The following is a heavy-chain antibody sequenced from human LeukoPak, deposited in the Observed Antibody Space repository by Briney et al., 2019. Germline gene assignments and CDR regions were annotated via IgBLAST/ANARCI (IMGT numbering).Heavy chain of an antibody. CDR2: SNPGGGAT. J-gene: IGHJ6*03. CDR3: ARGNDGWPHYYYYFMDV. D-gene: IGHD1-1*01. V-gene: IGHV1-46*01. CDR1: GDTFINDY. Sequence: ASVKVSCKASGDTFINDYIHWVRQAPGQGLEWMGVSNPGGGATTYAQKSQGRVTMTRDMSTSTVYMELRSLRSADTAVYYCARGNDGWPHYYYYFMDVWGKGTTVTVSS.